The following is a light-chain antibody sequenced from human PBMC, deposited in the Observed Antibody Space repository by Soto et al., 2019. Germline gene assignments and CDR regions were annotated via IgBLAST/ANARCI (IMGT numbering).Light chain of an antibody. V-gene: IGKV3-11*01. CDR1: QSVSSY. J-gene: IGKJ3*01. CDR3: QQRSNRPT. Sequence: EIVLTQSPATLSLSPGERATLSCRASQSVSSYLAWYQQKPGQAPRLLIYDASNRATGIPARFSGSGSGTDFTLTIRSLEPEDFAVYYCQQRSNRPTFGPGTKVDIK. CDR2: DAS.